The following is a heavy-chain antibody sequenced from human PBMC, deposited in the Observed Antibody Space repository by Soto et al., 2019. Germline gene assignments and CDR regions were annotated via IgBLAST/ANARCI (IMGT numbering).Heavy chain of an antibody. CDR2: IIPIFGTA. J-gene: IGHJ2*01. V-gene: IGHV1-69*12. Sequence: QVQLVQSGAEVKKPGSSVKVSCKASGGTFSSYAISWVRQAPGQGLEWMGGIIPIFGTANYAQKFQGRVTITADESTSTAYMELSSLRSEDTAVYYGAVTNYYDSSGYSYWYFDLWGRGTLVTVSS. CDR1: GGTFSSYA. D-gene: IGHD3-22*01. CDR3: AVTNYYDSSGYSYWYFDL.